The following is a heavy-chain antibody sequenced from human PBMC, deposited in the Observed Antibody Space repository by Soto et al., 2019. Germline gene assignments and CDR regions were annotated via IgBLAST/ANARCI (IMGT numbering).Heavy chain of an antibody. J-gene: IGHJ4*02. D-gene: IGHD1-26*01. CDR3: ARVAVERYYGDFEY. Sequence: EVQLVESGGGLVRPGGSLRLSSAACGFDFNNFEMSWIRQAPGKGLEWISYIGRRGDTIYYADSVKGRFTISRDNAKKSLYLQMNSLRAEDTAVYYCARVAVERYYGDFEYWGQGTLVTVSS. CDR1: GFDFNNFE. V-gene: IGHV3-48*03. CDR2: IGRRGDTI.